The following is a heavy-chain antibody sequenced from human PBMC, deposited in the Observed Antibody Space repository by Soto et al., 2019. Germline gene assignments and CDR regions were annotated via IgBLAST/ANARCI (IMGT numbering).Heavy chain of an antibody. Sequence: SETLSLTCTVSGGSISSSSYYWGWIRQPPGKGLEWIGSIYYSGSTYYNPSLKSRVTISVDTSKNQFSLKLSSVTAADTAVYYCAVYDSSGYRGMDVWGQGTTVTVSS. J-gene: IGHJ6*02. D-gene: IGHD3-22*01. CDR2: IYYSGST. CDR1: GGSISSSSYY. V-gene: IGHV4-39*01. CDR3: AVYDSSGYRGMDV.